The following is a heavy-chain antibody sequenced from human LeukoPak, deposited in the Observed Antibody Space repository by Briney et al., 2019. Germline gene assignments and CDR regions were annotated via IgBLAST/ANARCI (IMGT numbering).Heavy chain of an antibody. CDR1: VFTFSSYS. Sequence: PGGSLRLSCAASVFTFSSYSMNWVRQAPGKGLEWVSYISSASNTIYYADSVKGRFTISRDNAKNSLYLQMNSLRAEDTAMYYCARDGWFGDYNWFDPWGQGTLVTVSS. V-gene: IGHV3-48*01. CDR3: ARDGWFGDYNWFDP. CDR2: ISSASNTI. D-gene: IGHD3-10*01. J-gene: IGHJ5*02.